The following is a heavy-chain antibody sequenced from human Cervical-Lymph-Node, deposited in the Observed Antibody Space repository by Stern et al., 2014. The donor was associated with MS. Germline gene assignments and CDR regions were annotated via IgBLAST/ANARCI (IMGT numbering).Heavy chain of an antibody. Sequence: QVQLQESGPGLVKPSETLSLMCSVSSGFIGNNYWSWIRQPPGKGLEWIGHLYYSGSTYYNPPHKSRVTKSLYTSKNQLSLRLSPVTAADTAVYYRARAGPYDYIWGNFRHRAFYFDSWGQGALVTVSS. V-gene: IGHV4-59*01. CDR3: ARAGPYDYIWGNFRHRAFYFDS. J-gene: IGHJ4*02. D-gene: IGHD3-16*02. CDR2: LYYSGST. CDR1: SGFIGNNY.